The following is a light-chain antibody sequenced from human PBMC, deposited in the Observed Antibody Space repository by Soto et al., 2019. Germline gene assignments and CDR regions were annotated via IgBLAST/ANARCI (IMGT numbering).Light chain of an antibody. CDR1: SSDIGGYDY. Sequence: QSALTQPASVSGSPGQSITISCTGTSSDIGGYDYVSWYQQHPGKAPKLIIYEVSNRPSGVSYRFSGSKSGNTASLTISGLQAEDESDYFCSSYTSSSTRVFGTGTKLTAL. CDR2: EVS. CDR3: SSYTSSSTRV. J-gene: IGLJ1*01. V-gene: IGLV2-14*01.